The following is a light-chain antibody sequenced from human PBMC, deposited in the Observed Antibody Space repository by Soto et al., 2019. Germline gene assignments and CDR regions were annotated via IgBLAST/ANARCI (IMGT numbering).Light chain of an antibody. J-gene: IGKJ2*01. CDR3: QQSSSSPYT. Sequence: DIQMTQSPSSLSASIGDTVAITCRASQSISNFVNWYQQRPGKAPKLLIYAASTLQRGVPSRFSGSGSGTDFTLTISSLQPDDFVTYFCQQSSSSPYTFGQVIRLEI. V-gene: IGKV1-39*01. CDR1: QSISNF. CDR2: AAS.